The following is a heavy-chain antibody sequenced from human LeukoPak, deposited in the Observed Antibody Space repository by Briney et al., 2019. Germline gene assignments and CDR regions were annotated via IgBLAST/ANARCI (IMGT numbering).Heavy chain of an antibody. J-gene: IGHJ4*02. CDR3: ARNPRFLEWLPFYFDY. CDR1: GFTFSDYY. V-gene: IGHV3-11*04. CDR2: ISSSGSTI. Sequence: SGGSLRLSCAASGFTFSDYYMTWIRQAPGRGLEWVSYISSSGSTIYYADSVKGRFTISRDNAQNSLYLQMNSLRTEDTAVYYCARNPRFLEWLPFYFDYWGQGTLVTVSS. D-gene: IGHD3-3*01.